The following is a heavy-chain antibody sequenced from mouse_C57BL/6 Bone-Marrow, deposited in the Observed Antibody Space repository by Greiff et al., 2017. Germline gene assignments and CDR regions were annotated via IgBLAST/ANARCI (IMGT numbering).Heavy chain of an antibody. V-gene: IGHV1-82*01. D-gene: IGHD2-3*01. CDR2: IYPGDGDT. CDR3: ARDGYYVNYAMDY. CDR1: GYAFSSSW. Sequence: VQLQQSGPELVKPGASVKISCKASGYAFSSSWMNWVKQRPGKGLEWIGRIYPGDGDTNYNGKFKGKDTLTADKSSSTAYMQLSSLTSEDSAVYFCARDGYYVNYAMDYWGQGTSVTVSS. J-gene: IGHJ4*01.